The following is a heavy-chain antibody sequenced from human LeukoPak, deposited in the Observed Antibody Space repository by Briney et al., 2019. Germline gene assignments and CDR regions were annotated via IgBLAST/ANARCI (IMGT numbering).Heavy chain of an antibody. CDR2: IIPIFGTA. Sequence: ASVKVSCKASRGTFSSYAISWVRQAPGQGLDWMGGIIPIFGTANYAQKFQGRVTITADESTSTAYMELSSLRSEDTAVYYCSLGATINPYYYGMDVWGKGTTVTVSS. J-gene: IGHJ6*04. V-gene: IGHV1-69*13. D-gene: IGHD5-12*01. CDR1: RGTFSSYA. CDR3: SLGATINPYYYGMDV.